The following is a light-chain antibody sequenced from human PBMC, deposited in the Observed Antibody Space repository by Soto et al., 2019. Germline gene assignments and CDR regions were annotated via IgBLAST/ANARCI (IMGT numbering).Light chain of an antibody. CDR2: EVS. CDR3: SSYTSSSTRV. Sequence: QSALTQPASVSGSPGESITISCTGTSSDVGAYDYVSWYQQHPDKAPKLIIYEVSHRPSGVSNRFSGSKPVNTATLTISGLQAEDEADYYCSSYTSSSTRVFGTGTKVTVL. J-gene: IGLJ1*01. CDR1: SSDVGAYDY. V-gene: IGLV2-14*03.